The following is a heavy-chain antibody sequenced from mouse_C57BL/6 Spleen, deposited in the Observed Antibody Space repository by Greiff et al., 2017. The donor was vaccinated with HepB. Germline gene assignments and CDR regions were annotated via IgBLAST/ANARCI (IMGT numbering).Heavy chain of an antibody. D-gene: IGHD2-4*01. CDR3: ASARLRRRGFDY. V-gene: IGHV1-78*01. Sequence: VQLQQSDAELVKPGASVKIFCKDSGYTFTDHTIHWMKQRPEQGLEWIGYIYPRDGSTKYNEKFKGKATLTADKSASTAYMQLNSLTSEDSAVYFCASARLRRRGFDYWGQGTTLTVSS. J-gene: IGHJ2*01. CDR2: IYPRDGST. CDR1: GYTFTDHT.